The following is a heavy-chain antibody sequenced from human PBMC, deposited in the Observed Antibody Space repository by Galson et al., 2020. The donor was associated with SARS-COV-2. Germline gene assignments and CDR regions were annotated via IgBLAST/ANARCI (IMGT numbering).Heavy chain of an antibody. CDR3: ARGGEWELPYYFDY. Sequence: GGSLSLSCAASGFTFSNYVLHWVHQAPGKVPEWVAVISSDGSNSFYADSLKGRFTISSDTSKSTLYLQMNSLRAEDTAVYYCARGGEWELPYYFDYWGQGTLVSVSS. V-gene: IGHV3-30*04. J-gene: IGHJ4*02. D-gene: IGHD1-26*01. CDR2: ISSDGSNS. CDR1: GFTFSNYV.